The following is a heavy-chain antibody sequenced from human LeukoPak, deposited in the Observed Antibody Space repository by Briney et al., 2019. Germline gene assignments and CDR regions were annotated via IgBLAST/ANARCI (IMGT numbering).Heavy chain of an antibody. D-gene: IGHD2-15*01. CDR3: AKAPARDVVVVAATPFDY. V-gene: IGHV3-23*01. CDR1: GFTFSSYA. J-gene: IGHJ4*02. Sequence: HSGGSLRLSCAASGFTFSSYAMSWVRQAPGKGLEWVSAISGSGGSTYYADSVKGRFTISRDNSKNTLYLQMNSLRAEDTAVYYCAKAPARDVVVVAATPFDYWGQGTLVTVSS. CDR2: ISGSGGST.